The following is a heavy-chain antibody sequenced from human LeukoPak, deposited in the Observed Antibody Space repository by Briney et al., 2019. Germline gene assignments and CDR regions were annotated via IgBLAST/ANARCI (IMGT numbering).Heavy chain of an antibody. J-gene: IGHJ4*02. CDR1: GFSVTNNY. Sequence: GGSLRLSCAVSGFSVTNNYMSWVRQAPGKGLEWVSVFYVGGATYYADSVKGRFTISRDNSENTPYLQMKSLRAEDTAVYYCARGDGYNFFDYWGQGTLVTVSS. CDR2: FYVGGAT. CDR3: ARGDGYNFFDY. V-gene: IGHV3-53*01. D-gene: IGHD5-24*01.